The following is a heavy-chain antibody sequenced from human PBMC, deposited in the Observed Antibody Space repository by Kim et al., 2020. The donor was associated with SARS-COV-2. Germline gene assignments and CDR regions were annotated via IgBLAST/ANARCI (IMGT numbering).Heavy chain of an antibody. CDR2: ISRRGRTI. D-gene: IGHD3-16*01. CDR1: GFTFSTYA. CDR3: VKEVMLTCGTNYFDY. V-gene: IGHV3-64D*09. J-gene: IGHJ4*01. Sequence: GGSLRLSCSASGFTFSTYAMYWVRQAPGKGLEYVSSISRRGRTIDYADSMKGRSTISRDNSKNMLYLQVSSLRPEDTAVYYCVKEVMLTCGTNYFDYWG.